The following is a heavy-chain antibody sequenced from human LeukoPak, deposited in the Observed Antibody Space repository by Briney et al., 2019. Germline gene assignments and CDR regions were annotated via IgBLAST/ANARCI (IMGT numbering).Heavy chain of an antibody. CDR3: ARSRWDYDFWSGYPFRWFDP. CDR1: GYTFTSYA. J-gene: IGHJ5*02. CDR2: INTNTGNP. Sequence: ASVKVSCKASGYTFTSYAMNWVRQAPGQGLEWMGWINTNTGNPTYAQGFTGRFVFSLDTSVSTAYLQISSLKAEDTAVYYCARSRWDYDFWSGYPFRWFDPWGQGTLVTVSS. D-gene: IGHD3-3*01. V-gene: IGHV7-4-1*02.